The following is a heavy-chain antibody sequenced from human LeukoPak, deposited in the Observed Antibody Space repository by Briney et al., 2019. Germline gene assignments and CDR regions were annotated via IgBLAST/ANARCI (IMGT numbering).Heavy chain of an antibody. CDR1: GYTFTDSY. V-gene: IGHV1-2*06. J-gene: IGHJ6*03. CDR2: INPNSGDP. CDR3: ARSAGHCNNGVCFTDYYIDV. D-gene: IGHD2-8*01. Sequence: ASVKVSCKASGYTFTDSYIHWVRQAPGQGLEWMGRINPNSGDPNYPQNFQGRVPMTRDTSISTAYMEMSSLTSDDTAVYYCARSAGHCNNGVCFTDYYIDVWGTGTTVTVSS.